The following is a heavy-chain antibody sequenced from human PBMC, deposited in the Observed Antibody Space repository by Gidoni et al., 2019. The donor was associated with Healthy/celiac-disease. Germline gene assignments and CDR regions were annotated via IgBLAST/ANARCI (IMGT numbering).Heavy chain of an antibody. V-gene: IGHV1-69*04. D-gene: IGHD3-22*01. CDR1: GGRFSSYA. CDR2: IIPILGIA. Sequence: QVQLVQSGAEVQKPGSSVRVYCKASGGRFSSYAISWVLQAPGQGLEWMVRIIPILGIANYAQKFQGRVTITADKSTSTAYMELSSLRSEDTAVYYCARGRYYDSSGYYDGDDYWGQGTLVTVSS. CDR3: ARGRYYDSSGYYDGDDY. J-gene: IGHJ4*02.